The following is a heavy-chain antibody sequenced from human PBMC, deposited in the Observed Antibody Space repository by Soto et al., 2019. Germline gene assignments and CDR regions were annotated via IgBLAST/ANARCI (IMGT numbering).Heavy chain of an antibody. CDR2: MKSNGAT. CDR3: TADLSPPEGPSDPIDY. Sequence: EVQLVESGGGLVTPGGSLRLSCVVSGFTFNNAWMNWVRQAPGKGLEWVGRMKSNGATDYAAFVKGRFTFSRDDSRGTLYLQMNSLETEDTAVYYCTADLSPPEGPSDPIDYWGQGTLVTVSS. CDR1: GFTFNNAW. D-gene: IGHD3-16*02. J-gene: IGHJ4*02. V-gene: IGHV3-15*01.